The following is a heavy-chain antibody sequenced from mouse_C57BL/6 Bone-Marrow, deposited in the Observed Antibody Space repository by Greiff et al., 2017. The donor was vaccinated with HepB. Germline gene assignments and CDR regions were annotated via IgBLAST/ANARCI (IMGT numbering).Heavy chain of an antibody. CDR2: IDPENGDT. D-gene: IGHD2-3*01. J-gene: IGHJ4*01. CDR1: GFNIKDDY. V-gene: IGHV14-4*01. CDR3: TPYDGLYRGYAMDY. Sequence: EVQLQQSGAELVRPGASVKLSCTASGFNIKDDYMHWVKQRPEQGLEWIGWIDPENGDTEYASKFQGKATITADTSSNTAYLQLSSLTSEDTAVYYCTPYDGLYRGYAMDYWGQGTSVTVSS.